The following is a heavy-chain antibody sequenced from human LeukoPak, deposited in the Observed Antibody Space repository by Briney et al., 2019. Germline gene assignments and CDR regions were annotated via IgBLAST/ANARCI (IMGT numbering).Heavy chain of an antibody. Sequence: SETLSLTCTVSGGFISSYYWSWIRQPPGKGLEWIGRIYTSGSTNYNPSLKSRVTMSVDTSKNQFSLKLSSVTAADTAVYYCARDVRLEQQPYLDYWGQGTLVTVSS. CDR2: IYTSGST. V-gene: IGHV4-4*07. CDR3: ARDVRLEQQPYLDY. J-gene: IGHJ4*02. CDR1: GGFISSYY. D-gene: IGHD6-13*01.